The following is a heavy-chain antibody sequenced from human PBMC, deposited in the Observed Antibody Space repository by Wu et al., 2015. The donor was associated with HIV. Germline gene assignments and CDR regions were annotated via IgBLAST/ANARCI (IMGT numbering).Heavy chain of an antibody. CDR2: INPNIGDT. CDR1: GYTFTGYY. CDR3: ARELGYYYVXGGYLRAFDI. D-gene: IGHD3-22*01. V-gene: IGHV1-2*02. J-gene: IGHJ3*02. Sequence: QVQLVQSGAEVKKPGASVKVSCKASGYTFTGYYIHWVRQAPGQGLEWMGWINPNIGDTNYAQKFQGRATMTRDTSIGTAYMELSRLRSDDTAVYYCARELGYYYVXGGYLRAFDIWGQGTSGHRLF.